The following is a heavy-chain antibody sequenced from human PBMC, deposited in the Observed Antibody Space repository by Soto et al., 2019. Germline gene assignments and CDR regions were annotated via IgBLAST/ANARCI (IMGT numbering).Heavy chain of an antibody. D-gene: IGHD4-4*01. V-gene: IGHV3-23*01. J-gene: IGHJ4*02. CDR2: ISGSGGST. CDR3: AKDEDYSNYDRYFDY. Sequence: PGGSLRLSCAAPGFTFSSYAMSWVRQAPGKGLEWVSAISGSGGSTYYADSVKGRFTISRDNSKNTLYLQMNSLRAEDTAVYYCAKDEDYSNYDRYFDYWGQGTLVTVSS. CDR1: GFTFSSYA.